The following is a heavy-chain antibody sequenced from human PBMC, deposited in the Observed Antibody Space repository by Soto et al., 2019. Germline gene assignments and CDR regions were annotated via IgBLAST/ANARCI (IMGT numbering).Heavy chain of an antibody. J-gene: IGHJ6*03. D-gene: IGHD3-9*01. CDR1: GASFRGYY. Sequence: PSETLSLTCAVHGASFRGYYWSWIRQPPGKGLEWIGEIDHSGSTNYNPSLKSRGTISVDTSKNQFSLKLSSVTAADTAVYYCARDRGEEGYYDILTGYISLNYYYYYYMDVWGKGTTVTVSS. CDR2: IDHSGST. CDR3: ARDRGEEGYYDILTGYISLNYYYYYYMDV. V-gene: IGHV4-34*01.